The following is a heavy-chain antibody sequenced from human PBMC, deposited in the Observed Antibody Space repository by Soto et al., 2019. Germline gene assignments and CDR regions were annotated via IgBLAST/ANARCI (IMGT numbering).Heavy chain of an antibody. Sequence: GESLKISCKGSGYSFTSYWIGWVRQMPGKGLEWMGIIYPGDSDTRYSPSFQGQVTISADKSISTAYLQWSSLKASDTAMYYCARAIAAAGTWYYYGMDGWGQGTTVTVS. CDR3: ARAIAAAGTWYYYGMDG. CDR2: IYPGDSDT. D-gene: IGHD6-13*01. J-gene: IGHJ6*02. V-gene: IGHV5-51*01. CDR1: GYSFTSYW.